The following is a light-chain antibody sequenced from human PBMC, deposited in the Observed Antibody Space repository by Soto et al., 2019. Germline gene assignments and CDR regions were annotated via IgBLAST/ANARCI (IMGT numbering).Light chain of an antibody. Sequence: QSALTQPASVSGSPGQSITISCTGTSSDVGSYNLVSWYQQHPGKAPKLIIDDDNKRPSGVSVRFSGSKSGNTASLTISGLQAEDEADYYCCSYACTSTWVLGGGTKLTVL. V-gene: IGLV2-23*01. J-gene: IGLJ3*02. CDR1: SSDVGSYNL. CDR2: DDN. CDR3: CSYACTSTWV.